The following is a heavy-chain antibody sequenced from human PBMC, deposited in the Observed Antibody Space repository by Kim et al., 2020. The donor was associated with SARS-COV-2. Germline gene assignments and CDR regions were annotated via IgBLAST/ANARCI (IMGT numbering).Heavy chain of an antibody. CDR3: AKGYDFWSGYYRSRALDY. CDR1: GFTFSSYG. Sequence: GGSLRLSCAASGFTFSSYGMHWVRQAPGKGLEWVAVISYDGSNKYYADSVKGRFTISRDNSKNTLYLQMNSLRAEDTAVYYCAKGYDFWSGYYRSRALDYWGQGTLVTVSS. CDR2: ISYDGSNK. J-gene: IGHJ4*02. V-gene: IGHV3-30*18. D-gene: IGHD3-3*01.